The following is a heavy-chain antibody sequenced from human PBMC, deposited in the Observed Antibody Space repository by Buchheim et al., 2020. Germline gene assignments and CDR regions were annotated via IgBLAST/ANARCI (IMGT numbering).Heavy chain of an antibody. D-gene: IGHD3-22*01. Sequence: EVQLVESGGDLVQPGGSLRLSCAASGFTFRSYEMNWVRQAPGKGLEWLSYISSSGTTIYYADSVKGRFSISRDNANKSLFLQMNSLRAEDTAVYYCARETFYYDSSGYYHHYFDYWGQGTL. CDR1: GFTFRSYE. CDR3: ARETFYYDSSGYYHHYFDY. V-gene: IGHV3-48*03. CDR2: ISSSGTTI. J-gene: IGHJ4*02.